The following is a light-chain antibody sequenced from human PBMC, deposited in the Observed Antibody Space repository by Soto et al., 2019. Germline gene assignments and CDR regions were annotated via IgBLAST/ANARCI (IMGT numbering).Light chain of an antibody. J-gene: IGLJ3*02. CDR3: CSYAHTSRV. Sequence: QSALTQPRSVSGSPGQSVTFSCTGTSGDIGAYNYVSWYQFHPGKAPQMIIYDVNKRPSGVPDRFSGSKSGNTASPTISWLQAEDEADYYCCSYAHTSRVFGGGTKLTVL. V-gene: IGLV2-11*01. CDR2: DVN. CDR1: SGDIGAYNY.